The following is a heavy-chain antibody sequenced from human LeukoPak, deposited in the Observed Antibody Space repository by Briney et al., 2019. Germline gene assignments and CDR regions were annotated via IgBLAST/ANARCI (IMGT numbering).Heavy chain of an antibody. CDR1: GFPFSNSY. J-gene: IGHJ4*02. V-gene: IGHV3-7*01. D-gene: IGHD6-19*01. CDR3: ARYWRAGNYYYDY. CDR2: IKEDGSDK. Sequence: PGGSLRLSCAASGFPFSNSYMGWVRQAPGKGLEWVANIKEDGSDKYYVDSVKGRFTISRDNAGSSLFLQMNSLRAEDTAVYYCARYWRAGNYYYDYWGQGTLVTVSS.